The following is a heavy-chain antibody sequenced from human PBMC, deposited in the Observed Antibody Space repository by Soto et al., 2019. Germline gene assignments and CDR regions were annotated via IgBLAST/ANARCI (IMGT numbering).Heavy chain of an antibody. CDR3: AKEGGLSGSYYISSSYYFDY. V-gene: IGHV3-30*18. J-gene: IGHJ4*02. Sequence: QVQLVESGGGVVQPGRSLRLSCVASGFTFSSYGMHWVRQALGKGLEWVAIISYDGSNTYYADSVKGRFTISRDNSKNTLYLQMNRLRAEDTSVYYCAKEGGLSGSYYISSSYYFDYWGQGTLVTVSS. D-gene: IGHD1-26*01. CDR1: GFTFSSYG. CDR2: ISYDGSNT.